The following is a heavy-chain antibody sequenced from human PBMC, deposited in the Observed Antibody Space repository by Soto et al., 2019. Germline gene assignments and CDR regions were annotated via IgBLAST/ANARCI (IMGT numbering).Heavy chain of an antibody. J-gene: IGHJ4*02. V-gene: IGHV1-8*01. CDR1: VNTFTSYD. CDR2: INPNSGYI. Sequence: ASVKVSCKASVNTFTSYDINWVRQATGHGLEWMGWINPNSGYIGYAQKFQGRVTMTRDTAIRTAYMEVSRLRSDDTAVYYCARGRASGSYYLLDYWGQGTLVTVSS. CDR3: ARGRASGSYYLLDY. D-gene: IGHD3-10*01.